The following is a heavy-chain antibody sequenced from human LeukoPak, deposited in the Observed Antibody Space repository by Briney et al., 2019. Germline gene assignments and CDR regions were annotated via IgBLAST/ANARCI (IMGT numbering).Heavy chain of an antibody. V-gene: IGHV4-39*07. CDR2: IYYSGRT. D-gene: IGHD3-16*02. CDR1: GGSISSSSYY. CDR3: AMHIMITFGGVIAPPLWSGGDPEGAWYFDL. Sequence: PSETLSLTCTVSGGSISSSSYYWGWIRQPLGKGLEWIGSIYYSGRTYYNPSLKSRVTISVDTSKNQFSLKLSSVTAADTAVYYCAMHIMITFGGVIAPPLWSGGDPEGAWYFDLWGRGTLVTVSS. J-gene: IGHJ2*01.